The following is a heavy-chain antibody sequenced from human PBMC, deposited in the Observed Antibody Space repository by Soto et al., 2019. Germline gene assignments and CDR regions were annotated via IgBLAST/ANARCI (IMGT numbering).Heavy chain of an antibody. CDR1: GYTFTSYD. D-gene: IGHD4-4*01. V-gene: IGHV1-8*01. CDR3: ARGQGLQYSFDY. Sequence: RASVKVSCKASGYTFTSYDINWVRQATGQGLEWMGWMNPNSGNTGYAQKFQGRVTMTRNTSISTAYMELSSLRSEDTAVYYCARGQGLQYSFDYWGQGTLVTVSS. J-gene: IGHJ4*02. CDR2: MNPNSGNT.